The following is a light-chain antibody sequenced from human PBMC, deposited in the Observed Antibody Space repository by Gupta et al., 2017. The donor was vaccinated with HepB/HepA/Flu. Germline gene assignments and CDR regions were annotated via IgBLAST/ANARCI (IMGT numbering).Light chain of an antibody. J-gene: IGKJ4*01. CDR3: QQYENFPLT. CDR2: KAS. CDR1: LNIDNW. Sequence: IQMTQSPSTRSASVGDRVTITCRASLNIDNWMTWYQQKPGKAPRLIIYKASSLERGVPSRFSGSGSGTELILTISSLQPDDFATYYCQQYENFPLTFGGGTVVEIK. V-gene: IGKV1-5*03.